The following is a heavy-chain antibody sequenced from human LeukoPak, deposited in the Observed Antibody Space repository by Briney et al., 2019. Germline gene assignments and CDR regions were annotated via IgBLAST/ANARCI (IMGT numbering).Heavy chain of an antibody. CDR3: ARGSDTAMDPDWYFDL. D-gene: IGHD5-18*01. J-gene: IGHJ2*01. CDR2: IIPIFGIA. Sequence: GSSVKVSCKASGGTFSSYAISWVRQAPGQGLEWMGRIIPIFGIANYAQKFQGRVTITADKSTSTAYMELSSLRSEDTAVYYCARGSDTAMDPDWYFDLWGRGTLVTVSS. V-gene: IGHV1-69*04. CDR1: GGTFSSYA.